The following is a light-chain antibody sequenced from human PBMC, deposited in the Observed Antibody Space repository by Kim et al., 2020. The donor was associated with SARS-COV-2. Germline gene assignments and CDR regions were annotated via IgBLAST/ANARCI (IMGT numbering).Light chain of an antibody. J-gene: IGLJ2*01. CDR3: QVWDSTSDHVV. CDR1: NIGTKS. CDR2: YDS. Sequence: CFGSNIGTKSVHWYQQKPGQAPVLVIYYDSDRPSGIPERFSGSNAGNTATLTISRVEAGDEADYYCQVWDSTSDHVVFG. V-gene: IGLV3-21*04.